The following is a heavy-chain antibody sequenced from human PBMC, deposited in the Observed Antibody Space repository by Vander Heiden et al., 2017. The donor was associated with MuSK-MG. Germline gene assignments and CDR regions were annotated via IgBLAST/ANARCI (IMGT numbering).Heavy chain of an antibody. CDR2: ISDDGSNK. Sequence: QVQLVESGGGVVQPGRSLRLSCAASGFTFSSYGMHWVRQAPGKGLEWVAVISDDGSNKYYADSVKGRFTISRDNSKNTLYLQMNSLRAEDTAVYYCAKDLYSSSRFGYYYMDVWGKGTTVTVSS. V-gene: IGHV3-30*18. D-gene: IGHD6-6*01. CDR3: AKDLYSSSRFGYYYMDV. J-gene: IGHJ6*03. CDR1: GFTFSSYG.